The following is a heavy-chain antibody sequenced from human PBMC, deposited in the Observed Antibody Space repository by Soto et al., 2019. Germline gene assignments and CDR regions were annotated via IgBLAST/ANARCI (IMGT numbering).Heavy chain of an antibody. CDR1: GFTFSSYD. V-gene: IGHV3-23*01. J-gene: IGHJ3*02. D-gene: IGHD2-15*01. CDR2: ISGSGGST. CDR3: AKDRGVVVAATFDI. Sequence: EVQLLESGGGLVQPGGSLRLSCAAYGFTFSSYDMSWVRQAPGKGLEWVSAISGSGGSTYYADSGKGRFTISRDNSKNTLYLQMNSLRAEDTAVYYCAKDRGVVVAATFDIWGQGTMVTVSS.